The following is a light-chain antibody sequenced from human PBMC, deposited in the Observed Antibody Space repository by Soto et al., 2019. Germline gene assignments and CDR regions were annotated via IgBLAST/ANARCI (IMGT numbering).Light chain of an antibody. CDR1: SGYSNYK. CDR3: GADHSSGRNFVYPL. Sequence: QLVLTQPPSASASLGASVTLTCTLSSGYSNYKVDWYQQRPGKGHRFVMRVGTGGIVGSKGDGIPDRFSVLGSGLNRYLTSKNIQEEDESAYDGGADHSSGRNFVYPLFGVGTQLTVL. CDR2: VGTGGIVG. V-gene: IGLV9-49*01. J-gene: IGLJ2*01.